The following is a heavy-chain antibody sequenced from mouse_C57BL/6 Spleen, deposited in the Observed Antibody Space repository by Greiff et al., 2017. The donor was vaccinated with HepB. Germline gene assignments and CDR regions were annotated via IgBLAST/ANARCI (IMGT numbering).Heavy chain of an antibody. CDR2: IYPGDGDT. Sequence: VQLQQSGAELVKPGASVKISCKASGYAFSSYWMNWVKQRPGKGLEWIGQIYPGDGDTNYNGKFKGKATLTADKSSSTAYMQLSSLTSEDSAVYFCATYSNYVGAMDYWGQRTSVTVSS. V-gene: IGHV1-80*01. CDR3: ATYSNYVGAMDY. D-gene: IGHD2-5*01. J-gene: IGHJ4*01. CDR1: GYAFSSYW.